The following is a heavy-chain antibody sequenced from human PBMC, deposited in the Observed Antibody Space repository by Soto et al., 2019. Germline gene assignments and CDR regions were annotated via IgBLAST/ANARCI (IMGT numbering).Heavy chain of an antibody. CDR2: INHSGST. V-gene: IGHV4-34*01. Sequence: SETLSLTCAVYGGSFSGYYWSWIRQPPGKGLEWIGEINHSGSTNYNPSLKSRVTISVDTSKNQFSLKLSSVTAAGTAVYYCASLAGGFGNVAWGKGTMVTVSS. CDR1: GGSFSGYY. J-gene: IGHJ6*04. D-gene: IGHD1-26*01. CDR3: ASLAGGFGNVA.